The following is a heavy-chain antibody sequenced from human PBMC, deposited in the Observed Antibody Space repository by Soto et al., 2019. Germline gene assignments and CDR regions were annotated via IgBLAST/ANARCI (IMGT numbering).Heavy chain of an antibody. D-gene: IGHD3-10*01. J-gene: IGHJ4*02. CDR2: IYYSGST. Sequence: SETLSLTCTVSGGSISSGGYYWSWIRQHPGKGLEWIGYIYYSGSTYYNPSLKSRVTISVDTSKNQFSLKLSSVTAADTAVYYCARTMVRGVIMLYFDYWGQGTLVTVSS. CDR3: ARTMVRGVIMLYFDY. CDR1: GGSISSGGYY. V-gene: IGHV4-31*03.